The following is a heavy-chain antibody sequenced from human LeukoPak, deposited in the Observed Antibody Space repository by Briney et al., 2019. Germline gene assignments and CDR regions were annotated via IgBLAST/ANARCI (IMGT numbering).Heavy chain of an antibody. Sequence: GASVKVSCKASGYTFTGYHMHWVRQAPGQGLEWMGRINPNSGGTNYAQKFQGRVTMTRDTSISTAYMELSRLRSDDTAVYYCARASRTAVARNDAFDIWGQGTMVTVSS. J-gene: IGHJ3*02. D-gene: IGHD6-19*01. V-gene: IGHV1-2*06. CDR3: ARASRTAVARNDAFDI. CDR1: GYTFTGYH. CDR2: INPNSGGT.